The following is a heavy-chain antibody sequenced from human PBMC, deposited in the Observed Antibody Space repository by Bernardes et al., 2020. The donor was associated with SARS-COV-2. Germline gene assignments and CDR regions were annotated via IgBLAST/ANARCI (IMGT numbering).Heavy chain of an antibody. J-gene: IGHJ6*02. CDR3: AKDWGRQWLAYYFDL. CDR1: GFTFNTYG. D-gene: IGHD6-19*01. V-gene: IGHV3-30*18. CDR2: ISDDGSKK. Sequence: GGSLRLSCVGSGFTFNTYGFHWVRQAPGKGLEWVATISDDGSKKDYGVSVEGRFTISRDNPTNTLYLQMTSLRVEDTAVYYCAKDWGRQWLAYYFDLWGQGTTVTVSS.